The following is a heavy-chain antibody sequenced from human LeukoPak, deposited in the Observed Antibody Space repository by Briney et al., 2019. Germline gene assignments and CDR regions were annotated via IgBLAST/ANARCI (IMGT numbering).Heavy chain of an antibody. CDR2: ISSSSSYT. J-gene: IGHJ4*02. Sequence: GGSLRLSCAVSGFTFSNYYMSWIRQAPGKGLEWVSYISSSSSYTNYADSVKGRFTISRDNAKNSLHLQMNSLRAEDTAVYYCARAYSYGPDYWGQGTLVTVSS. CDR3: ARAYSYGPDY. CDR1: GFTFSNYY. V-gene: IGHV3-11*03. D-gene: IGHD5-18*01.